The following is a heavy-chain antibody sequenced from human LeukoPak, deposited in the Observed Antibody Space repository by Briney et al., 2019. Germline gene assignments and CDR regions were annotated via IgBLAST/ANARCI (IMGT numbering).Heavy chain of an antibody. CDR1: GFTFSDHY. Sequence: PGGSLRLSCAASGFTFSDHYMSWIRQAPGKGLEWISYITSGCTAISYADSARGRFTISRDNTKNSLYLQMSSLRAEDTAVYYCARDLQVASCGDDCYPHWYFDLWGRGTLVTVS. CDR2: ITSGCTAI. D-gene: IGHD2-21*02. V-gene: IGHV3-11*01. J-gene: IGHJ2*01. CDR3: ARDLQVASCGDDCYPHWYFDL.